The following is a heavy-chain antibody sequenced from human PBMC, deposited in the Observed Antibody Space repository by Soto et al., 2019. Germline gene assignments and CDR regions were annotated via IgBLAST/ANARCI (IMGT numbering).Heavy chain of an antibody. CDR3: ARGERYFDWLLFGAFDI. CDR1: GGSISSYY. CDR2: IYYSGST. Sequence: QVQLQESGPGLVKPSETLSLTCTVSGGSISSYYWSWIRQPPGKGVEWIGYIYYSGSTNYNPSLKSRVTISVDTSKNQFSLKLSSVTAADTAVYYCARGERYFDWLLFGAFDIWGQGTMVTVSS. V-gene: IGHV4-59*01. D-gene: IGHD3-9*01. J-gene: IGHJ3*02.